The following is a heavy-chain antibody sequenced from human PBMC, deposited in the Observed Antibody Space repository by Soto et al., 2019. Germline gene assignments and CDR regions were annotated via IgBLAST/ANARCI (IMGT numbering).Heavy chain of an antibody. CDR2: IWYDGSNK. D-gene: IGHD3-22*01. J-gene: IGHJ4*02. Sequence: GGSLRLSCAASGFTFSSFGMHWVRQAPGKGLEWVAVIWYDGSNKYYADSVKGRFTISRDNSKNTLYLQMNSLRAEDTAVYYCATYYYDSSGYYTIPGYWGQGTLVTVSS. CDR1: GFTFSSFG. CDR3: ATYYYDSSGYYTIPGY. V-gene: IGHV3-33*01.